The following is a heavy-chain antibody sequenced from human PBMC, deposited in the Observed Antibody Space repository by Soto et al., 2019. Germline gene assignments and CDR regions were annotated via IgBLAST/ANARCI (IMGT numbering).Heavy chain of an antibody. CDR3: AVTLTTTVVTSAPYDY. CDR1: GYSFTSYW. V-gene: IGHV5-51*01. D-gene: IGHD4-17*01. Sequence: PGESLKISCKGSGYSFTSYWIGWVRQMPGKGLEWMGIIYPGDSDTRYGPSFQGQVTISADKSISTAYLQWSSLKASDTAMYYCAVTLTTTVVTSAPYDYWGQGTLVTVSS. J-gene: IGHJ4*02. CDR2: IYPGDSDT.